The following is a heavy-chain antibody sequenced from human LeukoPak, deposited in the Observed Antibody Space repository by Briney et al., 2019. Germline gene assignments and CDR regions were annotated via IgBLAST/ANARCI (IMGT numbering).Heavy chain of an antibody. CDR3: ARYVADYGSGSYYSYDY. Sequence: PSETLSLTCTVSGVSISSYYWSWIRQPPGKGLEWIGYIYYSGSTNYNPSLKSRVTISVDTSKNQFSLKLSSVTAADTAVYYCARYVADYGSGSYYSYDYWGQGTLVTVSS. CDR2: IYYSGST. CDR1: GVSISSYY. V-gene: IGHV4-59*01. J-gene: IGHJ4*02. D-gene: IGHD3-10*01.